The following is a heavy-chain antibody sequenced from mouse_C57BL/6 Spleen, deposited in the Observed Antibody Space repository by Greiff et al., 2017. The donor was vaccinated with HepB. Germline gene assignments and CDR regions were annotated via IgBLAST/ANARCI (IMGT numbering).Heavy chain of an antibody. CDR2: IDPSDSYT. Sequence: QVQLQQSGAELVKPGASVKLSCKASGYTFTSYWMQWVKQRPGQGLEWIGEIDPSDSYTNYNQKFKGKATLTVDTSSSTAYMQLSSLTSEDSAVYYCARGVTTDYWGQGTSVTVSS. V-gene: IGHV1-50*01. J-gene: IGHJ4*01. CDR1: GYTFTSYW. D-gene: IGHD2-2*01. CDR3: ARGVTTDY.